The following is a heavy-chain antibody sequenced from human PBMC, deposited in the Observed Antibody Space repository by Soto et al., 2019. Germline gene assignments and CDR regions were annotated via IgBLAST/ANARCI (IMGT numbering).Heavy chain of an antibody. Sequence: PGGSLRLSCVASRFDFSSYEMSWVRQAAGKGLEWVSRVSLTGDRTNYAGSVKGRFTVSRDNFKNALYLEMDSLRPDDTAIYYCARGGGSCPPTSCAIDSWGRGTRVTVSS. D-gene: IGHD3-10*01. V-gene: IGHV3-23*01. CDR1: RFDFSSYE. J-gene: IGHJ4*02. CDR3: ARGGGSCPPTSCAIDS. CDR2: VSLTGDRT.